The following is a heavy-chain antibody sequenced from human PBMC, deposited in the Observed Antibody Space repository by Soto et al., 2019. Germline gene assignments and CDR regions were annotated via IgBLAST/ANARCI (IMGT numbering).Heavy chain of an antibody. V-gene: IGHV3-7*03. CDR1: GFTFSSYS. Sequence: GGSLRLSCAASGFTFSSYSMSWVRQAPGKGLEWVANIKEDGSEKYSVDSVKGRLIISRDNAKNSMFLQMNNLRAEDTAVYYCARDYDSSGYFLHYFDYWGQGTRVTVSS. J-gene: IGHJ4*02. CDR3: ARDYDSSGYFLHYFDY. CDR2: IKEDGSEK. D-gene: IGHD3-22*01.